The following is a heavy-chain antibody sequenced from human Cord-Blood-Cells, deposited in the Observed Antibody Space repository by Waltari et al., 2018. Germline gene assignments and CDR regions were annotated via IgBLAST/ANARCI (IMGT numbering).Heavy chain of an antibody. J-gene: IGHJ3*02. D-gene: IGHD7-27*01. V-gene: IGHV1-3*01. CDR1: GYTFTSYA. CDR2: INAGNGNT. CDR3: ARDLGIRSAFDI. Sequence: QVQLVQSGAEVKKPGASVKVSCKASGYTFTSYAMHWVLQAPGRRREWMGLINAGNGNTKYSPKFQGRVTSTRDTYASTAYMELSSLRSEETAVYYCARDLGIRSAFDIWGQGTMVTVSS.